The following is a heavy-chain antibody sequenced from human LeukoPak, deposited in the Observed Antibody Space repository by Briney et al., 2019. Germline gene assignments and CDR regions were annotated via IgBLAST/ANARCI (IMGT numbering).Heavy chain of an antibody. CDR1: GFTFSSYA. V-gene: IGHV3-30-3*01. J-gene: IGHJ3*02. Sequence: GGSLRLSCAASGFTFSSYAMHWVRQAPGKGPEWVAVISYDGSNKYYADSVKGRFTISRDNSKNTLYLQMNSLRAEDTAVYYCARDFRSEDAFDIWGQGTMVTVSS. CDR2: ISYDGSNK. CDR3: ARDFRSEDAFDI.